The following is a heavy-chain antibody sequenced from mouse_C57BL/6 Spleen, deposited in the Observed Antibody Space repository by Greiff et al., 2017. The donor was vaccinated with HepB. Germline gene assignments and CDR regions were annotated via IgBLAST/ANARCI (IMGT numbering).Heavy chain of an antibody. V-gene: IGHV1-50*01. CDR2: IDPSDSYT. CDR3: ARSENGNPAWFAY. Sequence: QVQLQQPGAELVKPGASVKLSCKASGYTFTSYWMQWVKQRPGQGLEWIGEIDPSDSYTNYNQKFKGKATLTVDTSSSTAYMQLSSLTSEDSAVYYCARSENGNPAWFAYWGQGTLVTVSA. J-gene: IGHJ3*01. D-gene: IGHD2-1*01. CDR1: GYTFTSYW.